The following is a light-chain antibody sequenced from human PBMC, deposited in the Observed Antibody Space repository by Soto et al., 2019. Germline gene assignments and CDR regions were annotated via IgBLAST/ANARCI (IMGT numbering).Light chain of an antibody. J-gene: IGKJ2*01. Sequence: EIVLTQSPGTLSLSPGERATLSCRASQSVSSSYLAWYQQKPGQAPRLLIYGASSRATGIPDRFSGSGSGTDFTLTISRLEPDDVAVYYGQQYGSSPPYTFGQGTKLEIK. CDR1: QSVSSSY. V-gene: IGKV3-20*01. CDR3: QQYGSSPPYT. CDR2: GAS.